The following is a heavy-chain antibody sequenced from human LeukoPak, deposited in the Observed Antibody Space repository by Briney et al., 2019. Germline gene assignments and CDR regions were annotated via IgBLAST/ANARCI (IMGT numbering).Heavy chain of an antibody. D-gene: IGHD3-9*01. CDR3: PTGGGLRYFDWLFDY. V-gene: IGHV1-18*01. CDR1: GYTFTSYG. J-gene: IGHJ4*02. CDR2: ISAYNGNT. Sequence: GASVKVSCKASGYTFTSYGISWVRQAPGQGLEWMGWISAYNGNTNYAQKLQGRVTMTTDTSTRTAYMELRSLRSDDTAVFYFPTGGGLRYFDWLFDYWGQGTLVTVSS.